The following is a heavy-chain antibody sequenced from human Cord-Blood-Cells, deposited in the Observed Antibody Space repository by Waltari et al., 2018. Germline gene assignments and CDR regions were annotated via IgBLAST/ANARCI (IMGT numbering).Heavy chain of an antibody. CDR1: GDSVSSNSAA. J-gene: IGHJ4*02. CDR3: ARDRHFVGLTDRIVDY. V-gene: IGHV6-1*01. CDR2: TYYRSKWYN. Sequence: QVQLQQSGPGLVTPSQTLSLTCAISGDSVSSNSAAWNWISHTHSRGLEWLGRTYYRSKWYNDYAVSVKSRITINPDTSKNQFSLQLNSVTPEDTAVYYCARDRHFVGLTDRIVDYWGQGTLVTVSS. D-gene: IGHD2-21*01.